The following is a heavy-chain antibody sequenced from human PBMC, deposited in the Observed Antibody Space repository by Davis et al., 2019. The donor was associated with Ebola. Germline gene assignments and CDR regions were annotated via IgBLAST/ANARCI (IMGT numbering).Heavy chain of an antibody. Sequence: GESLKISCSASGFTFSSYAMHWVRQAPGKGLEYVSAISSNGGSTYYADSVKGRFTISRDNAKNSLYLQMNSLRAEDTAVYYCARGGSEEGAFDIWGQGTMVTVSS. D-gene: IGHD2-15*01. V-gene: IGHV3-64*04. CDR3: ARGGSEEGAFDI. CDR2: ISSNGGST. J-gene: IGHJ3*02. CDR1: GFTFSSYA.